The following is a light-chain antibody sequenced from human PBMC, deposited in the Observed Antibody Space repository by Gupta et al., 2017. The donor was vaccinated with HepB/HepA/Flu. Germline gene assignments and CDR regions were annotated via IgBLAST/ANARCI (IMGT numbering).Light chain of an antibody. V-gene: IGKV1-9*01. J-gene: IGKJ3*01. Sequence: DIQLTQSPSFLSASIGDRVTITCRASQGISTYLAWYQQKPGKAPKLLMYAASTLQSGVPPRFSGSGSGTEFTLTINSLEPEDAATYFCQQVNSDLFSFGPGTKVDIK. CDR2: AAS. CDR3: QQVNSDLFS. CDR1: QGISTY.